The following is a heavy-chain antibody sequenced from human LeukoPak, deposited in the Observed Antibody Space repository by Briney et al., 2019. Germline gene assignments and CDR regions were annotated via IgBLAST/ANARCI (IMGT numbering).Heavy chain of an antibody. V-gene: IGHV4-59*01. J-gene: IGHJ1*01. CDR3: ARGRCSSTSCYPEYFQH. Sequence: SETLSLTCTVSSGSISSYYWSWIRQPPGKGLEWIGYIYYSGSTNYNPSLKSRVTISVDTSKNQFSLKLSSVTAADTAVYYCARGRCSSTSCYPEYFQHWGQGTLVTVSS. D-gene: IGHD2-2*01. CDR1: SGSISSYY. CDR2: IYYSGST.